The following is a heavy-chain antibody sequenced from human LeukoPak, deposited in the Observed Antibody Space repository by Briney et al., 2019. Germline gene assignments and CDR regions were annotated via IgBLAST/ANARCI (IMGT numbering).Heavy chain of an antibody. D-gene: IGHD5-24*01. J-gene: IGHJ3*02. CDR3: ARVKRWLQLAAFDI. CDR2: INPNSGGA. V-gene: IGHV1-2*02. CDR1: GYTFTGYY. Sequence: ASVKVSCKASGYTFTGYYMHWVRQAPGQGLEWMGWINPNSGGANYAQKFQGRVTMTRDTSITTAYMELSRLRSDDTAVYYCARVKRWLQLAAFDIWGQGTMVTVSS.